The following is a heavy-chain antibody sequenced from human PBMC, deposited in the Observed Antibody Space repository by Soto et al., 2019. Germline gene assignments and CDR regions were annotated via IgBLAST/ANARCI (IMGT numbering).Heavy chain of an antibody. D-gene: IGHD3-22*01. CDR1: GFTFSSYA. J-gene: IGHJ4*02. CDR3: AKEAYYDSSGYYFAPTPTFDY. V-gene: IGHV3-23*01. Sequence: GGSLRLSCAASGFTFSSYAMSWVRQAPGKGLEWVSAISGSGGSTYYADSVKGRFTISRDNSKNTLYLQMNSLRAEDTAVYYCAKEAYYDSSGYYFAPTPTFDYWGQGTLVTVSS. CDR2: ISGSGGST.